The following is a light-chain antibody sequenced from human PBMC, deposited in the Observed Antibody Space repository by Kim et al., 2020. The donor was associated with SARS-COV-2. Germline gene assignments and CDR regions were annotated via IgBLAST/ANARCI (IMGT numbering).Light chain of an antibody. Sequence: GQSVTISCAGSSSDVGAYDYVSWYQLRPGKAPKLIIYDVTRRPSGVPDRFSGSKSGDTASLTFSGLQPEDEADYYCFSYADRNTGVFGTGTKVTVL. CDR3: FSYADRNTGV. J-gene: IGLJ1*01. V-gene: IGLV2-11*01. CDR1: SSDVGAYDY. CDR2: DVT.